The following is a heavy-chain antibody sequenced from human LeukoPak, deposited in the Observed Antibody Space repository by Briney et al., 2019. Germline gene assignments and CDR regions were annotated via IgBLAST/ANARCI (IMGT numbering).Heavy chain of an antibody. CDR2: ISAYNGNT. Sequence: RASVKVSCKASGYTFTSYDISWVRQAPGQGLEWMGWISAYNGNTNYAQKLQGRVTMTTDTSTSTAYMELRSLRSDDTAVYYCARVPSFSSSWGGYYYYYMDVWGKGTTVTVSS. D-gene: IGHD6-13*01. CDR3: ARVPSFSSSWGGYYYYYMDV. V-gene: IGHV1-18*01. J-gene: IGHJ6*03. CDR1: GYTFTSYD.